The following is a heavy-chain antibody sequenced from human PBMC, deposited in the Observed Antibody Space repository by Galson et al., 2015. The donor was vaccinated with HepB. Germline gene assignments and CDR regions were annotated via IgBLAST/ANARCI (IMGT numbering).Heavy chain of an antibody. D-gene: IGHD5-18*01. CDR1: GFTFSNYG. J-gene: IGHJ4*02. V-gene: IGHV3-33*01. CDR2: IWKDGTNK. Sequence: SLRLSCAASGFTFSNYGMHWVRQAPGKGLEWVALIWKDGTNKHYADSVKGRFTVSRDNSKDTVHLQMNSLRGEDTAIYYCAREVPWITVAAIDTWGQGTLVTVSS. CDR3: AREVPWITVAAIDT.